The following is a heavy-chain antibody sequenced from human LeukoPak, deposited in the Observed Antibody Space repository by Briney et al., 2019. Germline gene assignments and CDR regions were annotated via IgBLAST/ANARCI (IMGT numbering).Heavy chain of an antibody. Sequence: GGSLRLSCAASGFAFSNYVMSWVRQAPGKGLEWVSSISGSGGSTFYADSVKGRFTISRDNSKNTLYLQMNSLRAEDTAVYYCAKSYTVTQLRNWFDPWGQGTLVTVSS. D-gene: IGHD4-17*01. J-gene: IGHJ5*02. CDR3: AKSYTVTQLRNWFDP. CDR1: GFAFSNYV. CDR2: ISGSGGST. V-gene: IGHV3-23*01.